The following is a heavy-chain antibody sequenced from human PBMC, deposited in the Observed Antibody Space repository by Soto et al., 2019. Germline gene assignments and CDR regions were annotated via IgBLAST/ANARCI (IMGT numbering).Heavy chain of an antibody. CDR3: ARGEGYCSGGSCYSWFDP. CDR2: INHSGST. D-gene: IGHD2-15*01. V-gene: IGHV4-34*01. CDR1: GGSFSGYY. Sequence: QVQLQQWGAGLLKPSETLSLTCAVYGGSFSGYYWSWIRQPPGKGLEWIGEINHSGSTNYNPSLKSRVTLSVDTSKNQFSLKLSSVTAADTAVYYCARGEGYCSGGSCYSWFDPWGQGTLVTVSS. J-gene: IGHJ5*02.